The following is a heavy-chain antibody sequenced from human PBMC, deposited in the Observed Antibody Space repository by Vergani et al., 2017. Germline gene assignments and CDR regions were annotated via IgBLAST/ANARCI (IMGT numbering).Heavy chain of an antibody. J-gene: IGHJ6*02. Sequence: LHKSGPGLVKPSETLSLTCTLSGGSISSSSHFWGWLRQTPGKGLEWLAHIFSNDEKSYSTSLKSRLTISKDTSKSQVVLTMTNMDPVDTATYYCARIHVTWADFWSGPNYYYYYGMDVWGQGTTVTVSS. CDR3: ARIHVTWADFWSGPNYYYYYGMDV. V-gene: IGHV2-26*01. CDR1: GGSISSSSHF. CDR2: IFSNDEK. D-gene: IGHD3-3*01.